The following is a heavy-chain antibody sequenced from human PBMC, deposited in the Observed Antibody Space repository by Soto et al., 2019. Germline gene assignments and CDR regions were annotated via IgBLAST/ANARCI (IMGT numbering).Heavy chain of an antibody. CDR2: IYYSGST. V-gene: IGHV4-39*01. CDR3: ASPYYDSSGYYGSRYFQH. CDR1: GGSITGASVSSYY. D-gene: IGHD3-22*01. J-gene: IGHJ1*01. Sequence: SETLSLTCTVSGGSITGASVSSYYWGWIRQPPGKGLEWIGSIYYSGSTYYNPSLKSRVTISVDTSKNQFSLKLSSVTAADTAVYYCASPYYDSSGYYGSRYFQHWGQGTLVTVSS.